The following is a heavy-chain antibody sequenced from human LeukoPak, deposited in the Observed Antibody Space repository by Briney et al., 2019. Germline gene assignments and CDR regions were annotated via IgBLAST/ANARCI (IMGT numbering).Heavy chain of an antibody. CDR2: ISSSSSYI. CDR1: GFTFSSYS. V-gene: IGHV3-21*01. Sequence: PGGSLRLSCADSGFTFSSYSMNWVRQAPGKGLEWVSSISSSSSYIYYADSVKGRFTISRDNAKNSLYLQMNSLRAEDTAVYYCARLPGSYGMDVWGQGTTVTVSS. D-gene: IGHD1-26*01. J-gene: IGHJ6*02. CDR3: ARLPGSYGMDV.